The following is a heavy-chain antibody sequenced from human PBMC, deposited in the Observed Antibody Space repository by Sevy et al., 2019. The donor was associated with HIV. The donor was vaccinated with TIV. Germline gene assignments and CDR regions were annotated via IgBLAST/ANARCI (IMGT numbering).Heavy chain of an antibody. CDR1: GGSITSLY. Sequence: SETLSLTCTVSGGSITSLYWNWIRQPPGKGLEWIAIINYNGHIKYNPSLKSRVTLSLDTSKNKFYLRLSSVTAADTAMYYCAGENAWGRGYSWGQGTLVTVSS. CDR3: AGENAWGRGYS. V-gene: IGHV4-59*08. D-gene: IGHD1-26*01. CDR2: INYNGHI. J-gene: IGHJ4*02.